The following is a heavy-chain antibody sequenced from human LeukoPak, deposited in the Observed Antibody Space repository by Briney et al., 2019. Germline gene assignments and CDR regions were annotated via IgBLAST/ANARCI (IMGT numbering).Heavy chain of an antibody. CDR2: ISSSSGTI. CDR1: GFTFSTYS. J-gene: IGHJ4*02. CDR3: ARASFQRWLQLGGD. V-gene: IGHV3-48*02. Sequence: GGSPRLSCAASGFTFSTYSMNWVRQAPGKGLEWVSYISSSSGTIYYADSVKGRFTISRDNAKNSLYLQMNSLRDEDTAVYYCARASFQRWLQLGGDWGQGTLVTVSS. D-gene: IGHD5-24*01.